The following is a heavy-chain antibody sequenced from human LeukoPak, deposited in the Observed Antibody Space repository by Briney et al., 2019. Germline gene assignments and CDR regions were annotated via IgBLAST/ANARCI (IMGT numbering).Heavy chain of an antibody. J-gene: IGHJ6*03. V-gene: IGHV4-30-2*01. D-gene: IGHD3-10*01. CDR2: INHSGST. Sequence: SQTLSLTCTVSGGSISSGGYYWSWIRQPPGKGLEWIGEINHSGSTNYNPSLKSRVTISVDTSKNQFSLKLSSVTAADTAVYYCARGPGRITMVRGAHMDVWGKGTTVTVSS. CDR3: ARGPGRITMVRGAHMDV. CDR1: GGSISSGGYY.